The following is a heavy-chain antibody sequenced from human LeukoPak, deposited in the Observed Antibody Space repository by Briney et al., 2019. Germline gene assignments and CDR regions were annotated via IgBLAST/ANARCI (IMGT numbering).Heavy chain of an antibody. CDR1: GFTFSRYG. Sequence: GGSLRLSCAASGFTFSRYGMHWVRQAPGKGLEWVAVISYDGSNKYYADSVKGRFTISRDNSKNTLYLQMNSLRAEGTAVYYCAKDRVYGSGSYPLVYWGQGTLVTVSS. CDR3: AKDRVYGSGSYPLVY. J-gene: IGHJ4*02. V-gene: IGHV3-30*18. CDR2: ISYDGSNK. D-gene: IGHD3-10*01.